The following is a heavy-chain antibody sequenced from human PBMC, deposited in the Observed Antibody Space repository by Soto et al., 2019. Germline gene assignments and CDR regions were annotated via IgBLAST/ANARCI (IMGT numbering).Heavy chain of an antibody. J-gene: IGHJ4*02. V-gene: IGHV3-23*01. Sequence: GGSLRLSCAASGFTFSTYDMSWVRQAPWKGLEWVSTIAASGRNSDYADSVKGRFTISRDNSKNTLYLQMNSLIAGDTAVYYCAYRTGFDYWGQGALVTVSS. CDR1: GFTFSTYD. CDR2: IAASGRNS. CDR3: AYRTGFDY.